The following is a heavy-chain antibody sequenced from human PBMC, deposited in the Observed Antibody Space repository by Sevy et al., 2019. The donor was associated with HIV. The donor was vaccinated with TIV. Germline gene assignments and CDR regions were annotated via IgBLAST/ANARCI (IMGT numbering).Heavy chain of an antibody. CDR3: EYSLYGDYIGGYFDY. D-gene: IGHD4-17*01. V-gene: IGHV2-5*02. CDR1: GFSLSTSGVG. CDR2: IYWDDNK. J-gene: IGHJ4*02. Sequence: SGPTLVNPTQTLTLTCTFSGFSLSTSGVGVGWIRQPPGKALEWLALIYWDDNKRYSPSLRSRLTITKDTSKNQVVLKMTIMDPVATATYYCEYSLYGDYIGGYFDYWGQGTLVTVSS.